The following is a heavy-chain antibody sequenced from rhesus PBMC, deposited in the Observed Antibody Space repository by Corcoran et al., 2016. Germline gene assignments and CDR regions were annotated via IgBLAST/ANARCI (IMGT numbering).Heavy chain of an antibody. J-gene: IGHJ4*01. D-gene: IGHD3-9*01. CDR2: INSGGVST. Sequence: EVQLVETGGGLVQPGGSLKLSCAASGFTFSSYGMSWVRQAPGKGLEWVSAINSGGVSTDCADPVKGRFTISRDNSKNTLSLQMNSLRAEDTAVYYCAKAEDDYGYYYTADYFDYWGQGVLVTVSS. V-gene: IGHV3S5*01. CDR1: GFTFSSYG. CDR3: AKAEDDYGYYYTADYFDY.